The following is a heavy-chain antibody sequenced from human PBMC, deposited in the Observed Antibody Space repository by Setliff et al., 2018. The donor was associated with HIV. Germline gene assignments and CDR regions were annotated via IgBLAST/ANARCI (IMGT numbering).Heavy chain of an antibody. D-gene: IGHD4-17*01. CDR3: ARDPAYGDYGYYFDY. CDR2: IIPMYGVT. Sequence: GASVKVSCKASGGTFSSYVISWVRQAPGQGPEWMGGIIPMYGVTNYAQKFQGRVTITTDESTSTAYMELRSLRSDDTAVYYCARDPAYGDYGYYFDYWGQGTLVTVSS. V-gene: IGHV1-69*05. J-gene: IGHJ4*02. CDR1: GGTFSSYV.